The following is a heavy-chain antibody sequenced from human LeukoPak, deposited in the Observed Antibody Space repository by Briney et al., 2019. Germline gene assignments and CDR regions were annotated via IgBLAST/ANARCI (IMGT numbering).Heavy chain of an antibody. V-gene: IGHV3-21*01. Sequence: GGSLRLSCAASEFTFSSYSMNWVRQAPGKGLEWVSSISSSSSYIYYADSVKGRFTISRDNAKNSLYLQMNSLRAEDTAVYYCARDSSDSSSNYDYWGQGTLVTVSS. CDR1: EFTFSSYS. D-gene: IGHD6-6*01. CDR2: ISSSSSYI. J-gene: IGHJ4*02. CDR3: ARDSSDSSSNYDY.